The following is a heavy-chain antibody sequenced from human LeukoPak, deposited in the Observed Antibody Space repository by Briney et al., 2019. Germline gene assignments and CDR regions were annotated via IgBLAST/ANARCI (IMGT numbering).Heavy chain of an antibody. CDR3: ARYSSSSGGASYYLDY. CDR2: ISGDGSVT. CDR1: GFTLRNYW. Sequence: GGSPRLSCAASGFTLRNYWMHWVRQVPGKRLLCVSRISGDGSVTNYADSVQGRVTISRDNAKNILYLQINSLRSEDTAIYYCARYSSSSGGASYYLDYWGHGTLVTVSS. D-gene: IGHD6-6*01. V-gene: IGHV3-74*01. J-gene: IGHJ4*01.